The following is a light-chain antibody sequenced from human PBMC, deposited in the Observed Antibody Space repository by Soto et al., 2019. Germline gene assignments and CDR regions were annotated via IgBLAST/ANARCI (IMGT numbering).Light chain of an antibody. Sequence: QPVLTQPPSVSGAPGQRVTISCTGSSSSIGAGYDVHWYQQLPGTAPKLVIYENMRRPSGVPDRFSGSKSATSASLAITGLQAEDEADYYCQSYDVSLSGWVFGGGIKLTVL. CDR2: ENM. J-gene: IGLJ3*02. CDR1: SSSIGAGYD. V-gene: IGLV1-40*01. CDR3: QSYDVSLSGWV.